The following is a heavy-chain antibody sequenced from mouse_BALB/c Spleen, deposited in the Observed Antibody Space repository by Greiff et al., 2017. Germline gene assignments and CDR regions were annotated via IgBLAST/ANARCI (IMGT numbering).Heavy chain of an antibody. CDR3: ARPNSLLRLYWYFDV. D-gene: IGHD1-2*01. CDR2: ISSGGSYT. CDR1: GFTFSSYA. J-gene: IGHJ1*01. Sequence: EVQLVESGGGLVKPGGSLKLSCAASGFTFSSYAMSWVRQTPEKRLEWVATISSGGSYTYYPDSVKGRFTISRDNAKNTLYLQMSSLRSEDTAMYYCARPNSLLRLYWYFDVWGAGTTVTVSS. V-gene: IGHV5-9-3*01.